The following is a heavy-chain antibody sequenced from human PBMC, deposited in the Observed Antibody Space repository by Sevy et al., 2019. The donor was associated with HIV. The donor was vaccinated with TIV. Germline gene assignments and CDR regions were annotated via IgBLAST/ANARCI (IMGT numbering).Heavy chain of an antibody. CDR3: AKALDSSGYLVLDY. Sequence: GGSLRLSCAASGFTFDDYAMHWVRQALGKGLEWVSGISWNSGSIGYADSVKGRFTISRDNAKNSLYLQMNSLRAEDTALYYCAKALDSSGYLVLDYWGQGTLVTVSS. J-gene: IGHJ4*02. V-gene: IGHV3-9*01. CDR2: ISWNSGSI. D-gene: IGHD3-22*01. CDR1: GFTFDDYA.